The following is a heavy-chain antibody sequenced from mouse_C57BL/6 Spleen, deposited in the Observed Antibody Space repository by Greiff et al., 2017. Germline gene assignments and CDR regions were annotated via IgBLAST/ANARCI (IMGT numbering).Heavy chain of an antibody. V-gene: IGHV1-81*01. Sequence: VQLQQSGAELARPGASVKLSCKASGYTFTSYGISWVKQRTGQGLEWIGEIYPRSGNTYYNEKFKGKATLTADKFSSTAYMELRSLTSEDSAVYFCARPGYDYEDWFAYWGQGTLVTVSA. CDR1: GYTFTSYG. D-gene: IGHD2-4*01. CDR3: ARPGYDYEDWFAY. CDR2: IYPRSGNT. J-gene: IGHJ3*01.